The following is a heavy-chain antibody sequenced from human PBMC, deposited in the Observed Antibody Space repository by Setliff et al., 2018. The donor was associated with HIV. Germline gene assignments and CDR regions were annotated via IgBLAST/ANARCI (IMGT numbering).Heavy chain of an antibody. CDR1: GGSISTYY. Sequence: LSLTCTVSGGSISTYYWSWIRQPPGKGLEWIGSIYFTGSSDDNPSLKSRVTLSVDTSKHQFSLKLSSATAADTAVYYCARVQMAYAAFDFWGQGTMVTVSS. V-gene: IGHV4-59*01. CDR2: IYFTGSS. CDR3: ARVQMAYAAFDF. D-gene: IGHD4-17*01. J-gene: IGHJ3*01.